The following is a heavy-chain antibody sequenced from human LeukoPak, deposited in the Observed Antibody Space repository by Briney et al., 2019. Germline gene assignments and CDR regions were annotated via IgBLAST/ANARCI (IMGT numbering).Heavy chain of an antibody. CDR3: ARGRYYYDSSGYFQH. J-gene: IGHJ1*01. Sequence: ASVKVSCKASGYTFTSYGTSWVRQAPGQGLEWMGWISAYNGNTNYAQKLQGRVTMTTDTSTSTAYMELRSLRSDDTAVYYCARGRYYYDSSGYFQHWGQGTLVTVSS. CDR2: ISAYNGNT. CDR1: GYTFTSYG. V-gene: IGHV1-18*01. D-gene: IGHD3-22*01.